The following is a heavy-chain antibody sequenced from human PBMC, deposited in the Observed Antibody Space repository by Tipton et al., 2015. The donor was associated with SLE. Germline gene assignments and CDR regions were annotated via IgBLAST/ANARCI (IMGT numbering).Heavy chain of an antibody. D-gene: IGHD1-26*01. Sequence: TLSLTCTVSGGSISSYYWSWIRQPPGKGLEWIGYIYYSGSTNYNPSLKSRVTISVDTSKNQFSLKLSPVTAADTAVYYCARGISLVWERGWFDPWGQGTLVTVSS. CDR2: IYYSGST. J-gene: IGHJ5*02. CDR3: ARGISLVWERGWFDP. CDR1: GGSISSYY. V-gene: IGHV4-59*12.